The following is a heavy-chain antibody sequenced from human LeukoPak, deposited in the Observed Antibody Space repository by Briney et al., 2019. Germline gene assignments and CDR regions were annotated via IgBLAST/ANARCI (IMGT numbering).Heavy chain of an antibody. D-gene: IGHD4-11*01. J-gene: IGHJ6*03. CDR3: ARLDYSNYGAYYYYYMDV. Sequence: PGGSLGLSCAASGFTFSSFEMTWVRQAPGKGLEWLSYISTSGTTIYYADSVKGRFTISRDNAKNSLYLQMNSLRAEDTAVYYCARLDYSNYGAYYYYYMDVWGKGTTVTVSS. V-gene: IGHV3-48*03. CDR2: ISTSGTTI. CDR1: GFTFSSFE.